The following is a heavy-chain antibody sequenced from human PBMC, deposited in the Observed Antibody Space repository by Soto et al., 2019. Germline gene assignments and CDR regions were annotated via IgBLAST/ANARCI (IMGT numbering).Heavy chain of an antibody. CDR1: GGSISSGDYY. CDR2: IYYSGST. J-gene: IGHJ5*02. CDR3: ARGVVVAATYYQWFDP. V-gene: IGHV4-30-4*01. D-gene: IGHD2-15*01. Sequence: QVQLQESGPGLVKPSQTLSLTCTVSGGSISSGDYYWSWIRQPPGKGLEWIGYIYYSGSTYYNPSLKSRVTISVDTSKNQFSLKLSSVTAADTAVYYCARGVVVAATYYQWFDPWGQGTLVTVSS.